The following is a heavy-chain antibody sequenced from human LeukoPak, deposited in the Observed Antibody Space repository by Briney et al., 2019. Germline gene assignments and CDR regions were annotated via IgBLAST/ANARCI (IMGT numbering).Heavy chain of an antibody. V-gene: IGHV3-23*01. D-gene: IGHD5-18*01. CDR3: ATYRQVMLPFEA. CDR1: GFTFSSYA. Sequence: GGSLRLSCAASGFTFSSYAMSWVRQAPGKGLEWVSSTFQGGGEVHYADSVRGRFTVSRDNSRSTLFLQMNSLRGEDTAIYYCATYRQVMLPFEAWGQGTLVTVSS. CDR2: TFQGGGEV. J-gene: IGHJ5*02.